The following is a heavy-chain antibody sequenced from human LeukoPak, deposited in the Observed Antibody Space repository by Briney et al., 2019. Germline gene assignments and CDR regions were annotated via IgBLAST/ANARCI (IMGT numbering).Heavy chain of an antibody. J-gene: IGHJ6*02. CDR2: INPSGGST. CDR1: GYTFSTYY. V-gene: IGHV1-46*01. Sequence: GASVKVSCKASGYTFSTYYMHWVRQAPGQGLEWMGLINPSGGSTSYAQKFQGRVTMTRHTSTRTVYMGLSSLRSEDTAVYYCARDVVVVPSAHYTMDVWGQGTTVTVSS. D-gene: IGHD2-2*01. CDR3: ARDVVVVPSAHYTMDV.